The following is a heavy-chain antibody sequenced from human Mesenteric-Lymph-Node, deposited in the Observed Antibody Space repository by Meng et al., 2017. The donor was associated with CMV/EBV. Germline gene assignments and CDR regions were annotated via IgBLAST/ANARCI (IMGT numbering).Heavy chain of an antibody. D-gene: IGHD6-13*01. CDR3: AREIRRAADWFDP. CDR1: GASISSSRYY. J-gene: IGHJ5*02. Sequence: SETLSLTCAVSGASISSSRYYWGWIRQPPGKGLERIGTIDYSGNTYYNPSLKSRVTISIDTSKNQVSLKLSSVTAADTAVYYCAREIRRAADWFDPWGQGTLVTVSS. CDR2: IDYSGNT. V-gene: IGHV4-39*07.